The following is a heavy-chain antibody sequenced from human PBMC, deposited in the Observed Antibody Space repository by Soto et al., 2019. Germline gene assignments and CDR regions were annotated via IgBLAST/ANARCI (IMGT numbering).Heavy chain of an antibody. D-gene: IGHD2-21*01. J-gene: IGHJ2*01. CDR3: ARVVCAGRTQWYFDL. V-gene: IGHV3-13*01. CDR1: GFTFSSYD. Sequence: EVQLVESGGGLVQPGGSLRLSCAASGFTFSSYDMHWVRQATVKGLEWVSAIGTAGDTYYPDSVKGRFTISRESAKYSLYLQMNNLRAEDTAVYYCARVVCAGRTQWYFDLWGRGALVTVFS. CDR2: IGTAGDT.